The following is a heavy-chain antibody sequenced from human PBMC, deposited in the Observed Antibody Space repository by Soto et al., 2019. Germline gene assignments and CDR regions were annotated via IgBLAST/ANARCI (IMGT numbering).Heavy chain of an antibody. Sequence: QITLRESGPTLVKPTQTLTLTCTFSGVSLTTSGVGVGWIRHPPGKALEWLALIYWDDDKRYSPSLKSRLTSTKDTAKTQVVLTRTNMDPVDTATYYRAHSCAPYYDTSGYWYFDLWGRGTLVTVS. CDR2: IYWDDDK. CDR1: GVSLTTSGVG. V-gene: IGHV2-5*02. CDR3: AHSCAPYYDTSGYWYFDL. D-gene: IGHD3-22*01. J-gene: IGHJ2*01.